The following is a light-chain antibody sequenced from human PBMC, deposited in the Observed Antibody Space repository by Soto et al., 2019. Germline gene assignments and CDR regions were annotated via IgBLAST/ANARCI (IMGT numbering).Light chain of an antibody. CDR1: SSNIGNNY. CDR3: GTWDSSLSAVV. V-gene: IGLV1-51*01. Sequence: QSASTQPPSVSAAPGQTVTISCSGSSSNIGNNYVSWYQQLPGTAPKLLIYDNNKRPSGIPDRFSGSKSGTSATLGITGLQTGDEADYYCGTWDSSLSAVVFGGGTKLTVL. J-gene: IGLJ2*01. CDR2: DNN.